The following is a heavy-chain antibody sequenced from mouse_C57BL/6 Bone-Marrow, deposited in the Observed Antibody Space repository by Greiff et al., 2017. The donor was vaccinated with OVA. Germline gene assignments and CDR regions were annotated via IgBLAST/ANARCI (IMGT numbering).Heavy chain of an antibody. Sequence: QVQLKQSGAELARPGASVKLSCKASGYTFTSYGISWVKQRTGQGLEWIGEIYPRSGNTYYNEKFKGKATLTADKSSSTAYMELRSLTSEDSAVYFCARAWVTPYYYAMDYWGQGTSVTVSS. D-gene: IGHD2-2*01. CDR3: ARAWVTPYYYAMDY. V-gene: IGHV1-81*01. CDR1: GYTFTSYG. J-gene: IGHJ4*01. CDR2: IYPRSGNT.